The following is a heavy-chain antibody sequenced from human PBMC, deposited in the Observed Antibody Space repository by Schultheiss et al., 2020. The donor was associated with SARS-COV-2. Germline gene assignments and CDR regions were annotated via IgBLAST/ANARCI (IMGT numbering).Heavy chain of an antibody. CDR2: ISSSSSYI. CDR1: GFTFSDYY. V-gene: IGHV3-11*05. CDR3: AKAGPGYSYGLFDY. J-gene: IGHJ4*02. Sequence: GGSLRLSCAASGFTFSDYYMSWIRQAPGKGLEWVSSISSSSSYIYYADSVKGRFTISRDNAKNSLYLQMNSLRAEDTALYYCAKAGPGYSYGLFDYWGQGTLVTVSS. D-gene: IGHD5-18*01.